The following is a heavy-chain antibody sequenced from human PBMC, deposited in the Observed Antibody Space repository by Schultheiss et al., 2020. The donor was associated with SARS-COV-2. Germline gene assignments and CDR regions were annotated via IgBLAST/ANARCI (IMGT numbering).Heavy chain of an antibody. J-gene: IGHJ4*02. CDR1: GGSISSGGYY. Sequence: SETLSLTCTVSGGSISSGGYYWSWIRQHPGKGLEWIGYIYYSGSTYYNPSLKSRVTISVDTSKNQFSLKLSSVTAADTAVYYCARLHAYYYDSSDHNHDILDYWGQGTLVTVS. V-gene: IGHV4-31*03. CDR2: IYYSGST. D-gene: IGHD3-22*01. CDR3: ARLHAYYYDSSDHNHDILDY.